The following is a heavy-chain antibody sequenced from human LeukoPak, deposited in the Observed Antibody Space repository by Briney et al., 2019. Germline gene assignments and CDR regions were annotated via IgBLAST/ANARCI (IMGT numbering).Heavy chain of an antibody. CDR3: TTGYYGQGAPDY. D-gene: IGHD2/OR15-2a*01. J-gene: IGHJ4*02. CDR1: GFTFSNAW. Sequence: QPGGSLRLSCAASGFTFSNAWMSWVRQAPGKGLEWVGRIKSKTDGGTTDYAAPVKGRFTISRDDSKNTLYLQMNSLKTEDTAVYYCTTGYYGQGAPDYWGQGTLVTVSS. V-gene: IGHV3-15*01. CDR2: IKSKTDGGTT.